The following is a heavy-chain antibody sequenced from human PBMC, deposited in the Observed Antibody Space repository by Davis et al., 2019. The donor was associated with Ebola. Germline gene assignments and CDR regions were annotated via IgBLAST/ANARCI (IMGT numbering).Heavy chain of an antibody. CDR1: VITFSSYA. D-gene: IGHD3-10*01. J-gene: IGHJ4*02. V-gene: IGHV3-23*01. Sequence: GGSLRLSCTDSVITFSSYAMTWVRQAPGKGLEWVSAISGSGGSTYYADSVKGRFTISRDNSKNTLYLQMNSLRAEDTAVYYCAKAAYGSGTLFDYWGQGTLVTVSS. CDR2: ISGSGGST. CDR3: AKAAYGSGTLFDY.